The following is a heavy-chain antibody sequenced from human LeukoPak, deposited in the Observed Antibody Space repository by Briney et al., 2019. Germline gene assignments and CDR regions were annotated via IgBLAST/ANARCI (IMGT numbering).Heavy chain of an antibody. CDR2: ISSSSSYI. CDR3: ARDSSGSWGAFDI. D-gene: IGHD3-22*01. Sequence: GGSLRLSCAASGFTFSSYSMNWVRQAPGKGLEWVSSISSSSSYIYYADSVKGRFTISRDNAKNSLYLQMNSLRAEDTAVYYCARDSSGSWGAFDIWGQGTMVTVSS. J-gene: IGHJ3*02. V-gene: IGHV3-21*01. CDR1: GFTFSSYS.